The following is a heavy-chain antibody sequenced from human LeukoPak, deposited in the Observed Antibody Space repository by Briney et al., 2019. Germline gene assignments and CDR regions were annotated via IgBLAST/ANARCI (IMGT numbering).Heavy chain of an antibody. V-gene: IGHV3-7*01. CDR3: ARDLGFSTFDN. D-gene: IGHD2/OR15-2a*01. Sequence: GGSLRLSCAASGFTFSFYWMSWVCQAPGKGLEWVANMNRDGSEINYVDSVGGRFTISRDNAKNSLYLQMNSLRAEDTAVYFCARDLGFSTFDNWGQGTLVTVSS. CDR1: GFTFSFYW. CDR2: MNRDGSEI. J-gene: IGHJ4*02.